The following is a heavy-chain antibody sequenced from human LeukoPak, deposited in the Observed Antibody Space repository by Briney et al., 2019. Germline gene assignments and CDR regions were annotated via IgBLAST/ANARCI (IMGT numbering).Heavy chain of an antibody. CDR3: ARGLDSSGVDY. V-gene: IGHV4-59*12. D-gene: IGHD3-22*01. CDR2: IYYSGST. Sequence: SETLSLTCTVSGGSISSYYWSWIRQPPGKGLEWIGYIYYSGSTNYNPSLKSRVTMSVDTSKNQFSLKLSSVTAADTAVYYCARGLDSSGVDYWGQGTLVTVSS. J-gene: IGHJ4*02. CDR1: GGSISSYY.